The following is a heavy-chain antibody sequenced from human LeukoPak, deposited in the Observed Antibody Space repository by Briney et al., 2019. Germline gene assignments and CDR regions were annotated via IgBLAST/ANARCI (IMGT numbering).Heavy chain of an antibody. CDR2: VYYSGST. Sequence: SEALSLTCTVSGGSISSSYWSWIRKPPGKGLDWMGYVYYSGSTNYNPSLKSRVTISVDTSKNQFSLKLSSVTAADTAVYYCARHWSGYYNIYGMDVWGQGTTVTVSS. J-gene: IGHJ6*02. D-gene: IGHD3-3*01. CDR3: ARHWSGYYNIYGMDV. V-gene: IGHV4-59*08. CDR1: GGSISSSY.